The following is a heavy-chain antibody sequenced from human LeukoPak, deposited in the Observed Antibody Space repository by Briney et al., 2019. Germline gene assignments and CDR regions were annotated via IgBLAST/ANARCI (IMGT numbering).Heavy chain of an antibody. D-gene: IGHD6-19*01. Sequence: SQTLSLTXTVSGGSISSGSYYWSWIRQPAGKGLEWIGRIYTSGSTNYNPSLKSRVTISVDTSKNQFSLKLSSVTAADTAVYYCARDRSSGWIDAFDIWGQGTMVTVSS. V-gene: IGHV4-61*02. CDR1: GGSISSGSYY. J-gene: IGHJ3*02. CDR3: ARDRSSGWIDAFDI. CDR2: IYTSGST.